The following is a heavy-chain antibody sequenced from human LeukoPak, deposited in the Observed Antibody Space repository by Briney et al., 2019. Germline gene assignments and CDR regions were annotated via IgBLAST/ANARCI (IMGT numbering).Heavy chain of an antibody. J-gene: IGHJ4*02. CDR1: GFTFSSYA. CDR2: VSGSGTST. CDR3: SKERPEEYYASGSYFDY. D-gene: IGHD3-10*01. Sequence: GGSLRLSCAASGFTFSSYAMGWVRQAPGKGLEWVSDVSGSGTSTNYADSVKGRFTISRDNSKYTVYLEMNSLRVEDTAMYYCSKERPEEYYASGSYFDYWGQGTLVTVSS. V-gene: IGHV3-23*01.